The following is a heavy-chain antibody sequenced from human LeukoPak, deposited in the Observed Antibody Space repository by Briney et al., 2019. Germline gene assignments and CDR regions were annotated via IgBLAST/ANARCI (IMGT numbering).Heavy chain of an antibody. D-gene: IGHD2-21*01. CDR3: AKLWPDLFTNHYYGMDV. J-gene: IGHJ6*02. CDR1: GFTFSSYA. CDR2: VSGSGAST. Sequence: GGSLRLSCAASGFTFSSYAMTWVRQAPGKGLEWVSGVSGSGASTYGAASVKGRFTISRDNSKNTVYLQMNSLRAEDTAVYYCAKLWPDLFTNHYYGMDVWGQGTTVTVSS. V-gene: IGHV3-23*01.